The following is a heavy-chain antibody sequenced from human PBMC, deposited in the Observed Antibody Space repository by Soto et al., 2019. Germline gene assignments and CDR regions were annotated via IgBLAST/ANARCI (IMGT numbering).Heavy chain of an antibody. CDR3: AREYSSSRYFDY. Sequence: EVQLVESGGGLVQPGGSLRLSCGASGFSFSTYWMHWVRQDPGKGLVWVSRMNSDGSSTSYADSVKGRFTISRDNAKNTLYLQMNSLRAEDTAVYYCAREYSSSRYFDYWGQGTLVSVSS. CDR2: MNSDGSST. V-gene: IGHV3-74*01. D-gene: IGHD6-6*01. CDR1: GFSFSTYW. J-gene: IGHJ4*02.